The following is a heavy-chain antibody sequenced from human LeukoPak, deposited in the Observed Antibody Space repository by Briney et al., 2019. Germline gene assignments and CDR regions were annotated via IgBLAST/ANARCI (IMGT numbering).Heavy chain of an antibody. CDR2: IYPGDSDT. V-gene: IGHV5-51*01. Sequence: GESLKISCQCSGYRFTTYWIGWVRQMPGKGLEWMGIIYPGDSDTKYSPSFQGQVTISADKSISSAYLQWSSLKASDTAMYYCARRLYGDDAFDIWGQGTMVTVSS. CDR1: GYRFTTYW. CDR3: ARRLYGDDAFDI. D-gene: IGHD4-17*01. J-gene: IGHJ3*02.